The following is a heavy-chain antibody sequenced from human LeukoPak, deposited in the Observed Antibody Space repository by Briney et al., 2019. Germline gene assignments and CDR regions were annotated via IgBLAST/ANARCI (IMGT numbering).Heavy chain of an antibody. CDR1: GGSISSYY. CDR2: IYYSGST. J-gene: IGHJ4*02. V-gene: IGHV4-59*08. D-gene: IGHD6-6*01. CDR3: ARRGSRSSPFDY. Sequence: SETLSLTCTVSGGSISSYYWSWIRQPPGKGLEWIGYIYYSGSTNYSPSLKSRVTISVDTSKNQFSLKLSSVTAADTAVYYCARRGSRSSPFDYWGQGTLVTVSS.